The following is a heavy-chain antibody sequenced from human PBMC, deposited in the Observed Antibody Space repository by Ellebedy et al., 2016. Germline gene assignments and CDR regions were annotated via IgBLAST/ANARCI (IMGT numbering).Heavy chain of an antibody. V-gene: IGHV4-34*01. CDR1: GGSSSGYY. J-gene: IGHJ6*02. Sequence: SETLSLTCAVYGGSSSGYYWSWIRQPPGKGLEWIGEISHSGSTNYNPSLKSRVTISVDTSKNQFSLKLSSVTAADTAVYYCASQDDKYYYYGMDVWGQGTTVTVSS. D-gene: IGHD3-9*01. CDR2: ISHSGST. CDR3: ASQDDKYYYYGMDV.